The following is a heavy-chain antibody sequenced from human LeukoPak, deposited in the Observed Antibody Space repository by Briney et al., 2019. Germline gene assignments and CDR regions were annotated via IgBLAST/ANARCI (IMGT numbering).Heavy chain of an antibody. CDR3: ARITGGIVVVAAAHPVDY. Sequence: SETLSLTCTVSGGSISSSSYYWGWIRQPPGKGLEWIGSIYYSGSTYYNPSLKSRVTISVDTSKNQFSLKLSSVTAADTAVYYCARITGGIVVVAAAHPVDYWGQGTLVTVS. J-gene: IGHJ4*02. CDR1: GGSISSSSYY. D-gene: IGHD2-2*01. CDR2: IYYSGST. V-gene: IGHV4-39*07.